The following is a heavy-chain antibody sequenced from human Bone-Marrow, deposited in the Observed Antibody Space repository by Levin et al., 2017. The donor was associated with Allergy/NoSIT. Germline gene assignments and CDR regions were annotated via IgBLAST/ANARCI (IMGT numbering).Heavy chain of an antibody. V-gene: IGHV4-61*02. J-gene: IGHJ4*02. CDR2: IYTSGST. Sequence: SETLSLTCTVSGGSINSGSYYWSWIRQPAGKGLEWIGRIYTSGSTNYNPSLKSRVTISVDTSKNQFSLKLISVTAADTAVYYCARAREGSRGWVSFDYWGQGTLVTVSS. D-gene: IGHD6-19*01. CDR1: GGSINSGSYY. CDR3: ARAREGSRGWVSFDY.